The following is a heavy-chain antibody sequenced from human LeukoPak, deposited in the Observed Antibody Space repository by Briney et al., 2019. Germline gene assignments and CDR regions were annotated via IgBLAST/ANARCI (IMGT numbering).Heavy chain of an antibody. J-gene: IGHJ4*02. CDR2: INHSGST. CDR3: ARSVYSYCSSTSCYRRPFDY. CDR1: GGSFSGYY. V-gene: IGHV4-34*01. Sequence: SETLSLTCAVYGGSFSGYYWSWIRQPPGKGLEWIGEINHSGSTNYNPSLKSRVTISVDTSKNQFSLKLSSVTAADTAVYYCARSVYSYCSSTSCYRRPFDYWGQGTLVTVSS. D-gene: IGHD2-2*02.